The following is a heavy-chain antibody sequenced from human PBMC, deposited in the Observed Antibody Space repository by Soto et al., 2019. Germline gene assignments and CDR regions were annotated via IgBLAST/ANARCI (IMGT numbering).Heavy chain of an antibody. V-gene: IGHV4-34*01. CDR1: GGSFSGYY. J-gene: IGHJ5*02. Sequence: PSETLSLTCAVYGGSFSGYYWSWIRQPPGKGLEWIGEINHSGSTNYNPSLKSRVTISVDTSKNQFSLKLSSVTAADTAVYYCAREGTDTNWFDPWGQGTLVTVSS. CDR2: INHSGST. CDR3: AREGTDTNWFDP. D-gene: IGHD1-1*01.